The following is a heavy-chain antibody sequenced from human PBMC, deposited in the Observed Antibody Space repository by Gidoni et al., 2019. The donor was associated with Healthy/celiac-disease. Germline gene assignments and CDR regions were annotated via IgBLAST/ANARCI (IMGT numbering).Heavy chain of an antibody. CDR1: GFTFSSYA. CDR2: ISYDGSNK. J-gene: IGHJ6*02. V-gene: IGHV3-30*04. Sequence: QVQLVESGGGVVQPGRSLRLSWAASGFTFSSYAMHWVRPAPGKGLEWVAVISYDGSNKYYADSVKGRFTISRDNSKNTLYLQMNSLRAEDTAVYYCARAMEHYYGMDVWGQGTTVTVSS. D-gene: IGHD1-26*01. CDR3: ARAMEHYYGMDV.